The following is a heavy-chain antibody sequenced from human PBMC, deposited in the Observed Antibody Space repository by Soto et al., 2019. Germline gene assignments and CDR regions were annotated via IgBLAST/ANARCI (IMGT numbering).Heavy chain of an antibody. CDR1: GFTFRSYA. V-gene: IGHV3-23*01. CDR3: AKEGEYSSGWDNFDY. Sequence: EVQLLESGGGLVQPGGSLRLSCAASGFTFRSYAMGWVRQAPEKGLEWVSAISGSGGSTYYADSVKGRFTISRDNSKNTLYLQMNSLRAEDTAVYYCAKEGEYSSGWDNFDYWGQGTLVTVSS. CDR2: ISGSGGST. D-gene: IGHD6-19*01. J-gene: IGHJ4*02.